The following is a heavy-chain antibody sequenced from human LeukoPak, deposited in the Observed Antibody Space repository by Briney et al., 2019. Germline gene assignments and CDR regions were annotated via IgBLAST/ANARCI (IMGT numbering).Heavy chain of an antibody. CDR2: IIPIFGTA. CDR1: GGTFSSYA. J-gene: IGHJ4*02. D-gene: IGHD1-1*01. CDR3: AHLHAANDNEPNAY. Sequence: GSSVKVSCKASGGTFSSYAISWVRQAPGQGLEWMGGIIPIFGTANYAQKFQGRVTITPDESTSTAYMELSSLRSEDTAVYYCAHLHAANDNEPNAYGGQGTLVTVSS. V-gene: IGHV1-69*01.